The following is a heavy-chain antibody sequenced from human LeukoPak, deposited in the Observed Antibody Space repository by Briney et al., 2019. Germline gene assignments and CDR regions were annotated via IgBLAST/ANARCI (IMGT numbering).Heavy chain of an antibody. CDR3: ARDGRMGDSDEFDY. D-gene: IGHD3-22*01. Sequence: GGSLRLSCAASGFTCCSFDMHRVRQAQGKGRVGVVVISYDRSNKYYADPVKGRFTISRDNSKNTLYLQMNSLRAEDTAVYYCARDGRMGDSDEFDYWGQGTLVTVSS. V-gene: IGHV3-30-3*01. CDR1: GFTCCSFD. J-gene: IGHJ4*02. CDR2: ISYDRSNK.